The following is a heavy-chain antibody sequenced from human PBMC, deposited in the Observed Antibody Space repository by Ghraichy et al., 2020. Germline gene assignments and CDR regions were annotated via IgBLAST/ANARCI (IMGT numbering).Heavy chain of an antibody. CDR1: GFTFSSYA. V-gene: IGHV3-23*01. CDR3: AKTVPRVEWELTDFDY. J-gene: IGHJ4*02. Sequence: GGSLRLSCAASGFTFSSYAMSWVRQAPGKGLEWVSAISGSGGSTYYADSVKGRFTISRDNSKNTLYLQMNSLRAEDTAVYYCAKTVPRVEWELTDFDYWGQGTLVTVSS. CDR2: ISGSGGST. D-gene: IGHD1-26*01.